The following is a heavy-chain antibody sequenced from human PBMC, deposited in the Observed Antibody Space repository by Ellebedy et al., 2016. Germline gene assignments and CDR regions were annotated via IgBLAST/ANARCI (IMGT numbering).Heavy chain of an antibody. D-gene: IGHD3-16*01. J-gene: IGHJ4*02. CDR1: GYTFTSYG. CDR2: ISAYNGNT. V-gene: IGHV1-18*01. CDR3: ATFRWRGGAFDY. Sequence: ASVKVSCKASGYTFTSYGISWVRQAPGQGLEWMGWISAYNGNTNYAQKLQGRVTMTTDTSTSTAYMELRSLRSDDTAVYYCATFRWRGGAFDYWGQGTLVTVSS.